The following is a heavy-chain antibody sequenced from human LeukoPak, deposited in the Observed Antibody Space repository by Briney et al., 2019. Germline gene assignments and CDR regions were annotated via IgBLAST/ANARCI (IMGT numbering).Heavy chain of an antibody. D-gene: IGHD6-13*01. Sequence: PGGSLRLSCAASGFTFSSYWMSWVRQAPGKGLEWVANIKQDGSEKYYVDSVKGRFTISRDNSKNSLYLQMNSLKTEDTALYYCARNMAGAAAGTLDYWGLGTLVTVSS. V-gene: IGHV3-7*03. CDR1: GFTFSSYW. CDR3: ARNMAGAAAGTLDY. J-gene: IGHJ4*02. CDR2: IKQDGSEK.